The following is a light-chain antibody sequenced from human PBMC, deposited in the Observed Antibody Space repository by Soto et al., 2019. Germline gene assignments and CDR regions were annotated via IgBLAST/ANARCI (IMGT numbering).Light chain of an antibody. Sequence: DIQITQSPSYVSASVGDRFAVTCRASQGIKNWLAWYQQKPGKAPNLLIYTGSSLQSGVPSRFSGSGSGTDFTLTINSLQPEDFAVYYCQQYNNWPPITFGQGTRLEI. CDR2: TGS. CDR1: QGIKNW. V-gene: IGKV1-12*01. CDR3: QQYNNWPPIT. J-gene: IGKJ5*01.